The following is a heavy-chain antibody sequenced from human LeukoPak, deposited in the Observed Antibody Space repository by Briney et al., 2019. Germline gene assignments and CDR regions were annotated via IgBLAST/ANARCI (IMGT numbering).Heavy chain of an antibody. J-gene: IGHJ4*02. CDR3: AKDLTSGWYADYFDY. CDR1: GFTFSTYV. CDR2: ISGSGGST. Sequence: PGGSLRLSCAASGFTFSTYVMSWVRQASGKGLEWVSAISGSGGSTYYADSVKGRFTISRDNSKNTLYLQMNSLRAEDTAVYYCAKDLTSGWYADYFDYWGQGVLVTVSS. D-gene: IGHD6-19*01. V-gene: IGHV3-23*01.